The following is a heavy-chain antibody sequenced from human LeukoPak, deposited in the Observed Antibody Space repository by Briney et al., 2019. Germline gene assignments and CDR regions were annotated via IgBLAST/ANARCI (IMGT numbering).Heavy chain of an antibody. CDR2: IYYSGST. D-gene: IGHD1-26*01. CDR1: GGSISSSSYY. V-gene: IGHV4-39*01. J-gene: IGHJ5*02. Sequence: SSETLSLTCTVPGGSISSSSYYWGWIRQPPGKGLEWIGSIYYSGSTYYNPSLKGRVTISVDTSKNQFSLKLSSVTAADTTVYYCARSDVGATGGWFDPWGQGTLVTVSS. CDR3: ARSDVGATGGWFDP.